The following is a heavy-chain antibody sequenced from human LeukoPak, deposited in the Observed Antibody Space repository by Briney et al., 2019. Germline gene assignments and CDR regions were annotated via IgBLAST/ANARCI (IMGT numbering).Heavy chain of an antibody. J-gene: IGHJ4*02. CDR2: IYSGGST. CDR3: ARDTHYGSPDY. CDR1: GFTFSSYA. D-gene: IGHD3-10*01. V-gene: IGHV3-53*01. Sequence: SGGSLRLSCAASGFTFSSYAMSWARQAPGKGLEWVSVIYSGGSTYYADSVKGRFTISRDNSKNTLYLQMNSLRAEDTAVYYCARDTHYGSPDYWGQGTLVTVSS.